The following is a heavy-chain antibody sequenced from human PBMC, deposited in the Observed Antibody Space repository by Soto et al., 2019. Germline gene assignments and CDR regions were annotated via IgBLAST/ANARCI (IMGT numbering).Heavy chain of an antibody. CDR1: GYPFTTYY. J-gene: IGHJ4*02. V-gene: IGHV1-2*07. CDR2: IDPRSGGT. Sequence: ASVKVSCKVSGYPFTTYYIHWVRQAPGQRREWMGWIDPRSGGTVYEHKFQGRVTMTRDTSISTVYMDLSGLTSDDTALYYCATDDYGTFPYWGQGSLVSVS. D-gene: IGHD3-10*01. CDR3: ATDDYGTFPY.